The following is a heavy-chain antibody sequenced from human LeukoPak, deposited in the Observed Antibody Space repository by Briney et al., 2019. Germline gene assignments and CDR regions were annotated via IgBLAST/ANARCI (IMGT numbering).Heavy chain of an antibody. Sequence: PETLSLTCTVSGGSISSYYWSWIRQPPGKGLEWIGYIYYSGSTNYNPSLKSRVTISVDTSKNQFSLKLSSVTAADTAVYYCARSGYSHGGDYWGQGTLVTVSS. V-gene: IGHV4-59*08. CDR1: GGSISSYY. D-gene: IGHD5-18*01. CDR3: ARSGYSHGGDY. J-gene: IGHJ4*02. CDR2: IYYSGST.